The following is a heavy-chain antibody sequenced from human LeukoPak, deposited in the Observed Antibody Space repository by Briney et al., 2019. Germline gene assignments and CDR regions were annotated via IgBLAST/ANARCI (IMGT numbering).Heavy chain of an antibody. J-gene: IGHJ4*02. Sequence: GASVKVSCKASGGTFSSYAISWVRQAPGQGLEWTGRIIPILGIANYAQKFQGRVTITADKSTSTAYMELSNLRSEDTAVYYCATDIVGATLYPTQPTGYWGQGTLVTVSS. CDR2: IIPILGIA. CDR1: GGTFSSYA. V-gene: IGHV1-69*04. D-gene: IGHD1-26*01. CDR3: ATDIVGATLYPTQPTGY.